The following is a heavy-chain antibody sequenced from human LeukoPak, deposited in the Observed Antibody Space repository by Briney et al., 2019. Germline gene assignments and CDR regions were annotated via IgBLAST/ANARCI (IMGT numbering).Heavy chain of an antibody. CDR3: ARINPPYYYHGMDV. J-gene: IGHJ6*02. Sequence: SETLSLTCAVYGGSFSGYYWSWIRQPPGKGLEWIGEINHSGSTNCNPSLKSRVTISVDTSKNQFSLKLSSVTAADTAVYYCARINPPYYYHGMDVWGQGTTVTVSS. D-gene: IGHD1-14*01. CDR2: INHSGST. V-gene: IGHV4-34*01. CDR1: GGSFSGYY.